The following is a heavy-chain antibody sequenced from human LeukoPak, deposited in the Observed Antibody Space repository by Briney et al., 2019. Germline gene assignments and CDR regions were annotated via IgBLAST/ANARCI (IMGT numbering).Heavy chain of an antibody. CDR1: GSSISSGSYY. Sequence: SETLSLTCTVSGSSISSGSYYWRWLRQPAGKGLEWIGRIYTSGSTNYNPSLKSRVTISVDTSKNQFSLKLSSVTAADTAVYYCARAGSQVDTSLDYWGQGTLVTVSS. CDR3: ARAGSQVDTSLDY. J-gene: IGHJ4*02. CDR2: IYTSGST. V-gene: IGHV4-61*02.